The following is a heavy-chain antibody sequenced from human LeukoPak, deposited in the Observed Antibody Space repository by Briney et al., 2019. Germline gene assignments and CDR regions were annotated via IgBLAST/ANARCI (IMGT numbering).Heavy chain of an antibody. J-gene: IGHJ6*03. CDR1: GGSISSYY. Sequence: SETLSLTCTVSGGSISSYYWSWIRQPPGKGLEWIGYIYYSGSTNYNPSLKSPVTISVDTSKNQFSLKLSSVTAADTAVYYCARQYAYYYYYMDVWGKGTTVIVSS. CDR3: ARQYAYYYYYMDV. CDR2: IYYSGST. V-gene: IGHV4-59*08.